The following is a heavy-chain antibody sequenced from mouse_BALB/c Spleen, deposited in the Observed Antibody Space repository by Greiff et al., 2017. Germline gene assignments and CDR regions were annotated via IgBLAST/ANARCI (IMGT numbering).Heavy chain of an antibody. J-gene: IGHJ4*01. V-gene: IGHV1-7*01. Sequence: QVQLKQSGAELAKPGASVKMSCKASGYTFTSYWMHWVKQRPGQGLEWIGYINPSTGYTEYNQKFKDKATLTADKSSSTAYMQLSSLTSEDSAVYYCARRDYYDHYYAMDYWGQGTSVTVSS. CDR2: INPSTGYT. D-gene: IGHD1-1*01. CDR3: ARRDYYDHYYAMDY. CDR1: GYTFTSYW.